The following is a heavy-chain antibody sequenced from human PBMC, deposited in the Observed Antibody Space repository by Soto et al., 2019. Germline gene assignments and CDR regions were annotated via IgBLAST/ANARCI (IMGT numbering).Heavy chain of an antibody. D-gene: IGHD4-17*01. CDR2: LSGNGRST. Sequence: EVQLVESGGALVQPGGSLRLSCAASGFTFSMHAIHWVRQAPGKGLDFVSGLSGNGRSTYYANSVKGRFTISRDNSKNTLYLQMGSLRAEDTAVYYLARVRQDYGDYDYWGQGTLVTVSS. CDR3: ARVRQDYGDYDY. CDR1: GFTFSMHA. J-gene: IGHJ4*02. V-gene: IGHV3-64*01.